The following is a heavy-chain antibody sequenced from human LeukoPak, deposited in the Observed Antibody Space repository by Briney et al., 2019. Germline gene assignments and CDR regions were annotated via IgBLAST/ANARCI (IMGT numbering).Heavy chain of an antibody. CDR1: GGTFSSYA. J-gene: IGHJ6*02. V-gene: IGHV1-69*13. CDR2: IIPIFGTA. Sequence: SVKVSCKASGGTFSSYAISWVRQAPGQGLEWMGGIIPIFGTANYAQKFQGRVTITADESTSTAYMELSSLRSEDTAVYYCAFRTEAGQHGMDVWGQGTTVTVSS. D-gene: IGHD6-13*01. CDR3: AFRTEAGQHGMDV.